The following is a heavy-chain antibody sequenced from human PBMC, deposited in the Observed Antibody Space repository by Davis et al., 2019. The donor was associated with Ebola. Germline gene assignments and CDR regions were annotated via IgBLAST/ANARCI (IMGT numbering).Heavy chain of an antibody. CDR1: GFTFSSYA. CDR3: ARGRPRYLLDAFDI. D-gene: IGHD2/OR15-2a*01. J-gene: IGHJ3*02. Sequence: GESLKISCAASGFTFSSYAMSWVRQAPGKGLEWVSAISGSGGSTYYAYSVKGRFTISRDNAKNSLYLQMNSLRAEDTAVYYCARGRPRYLLDAFDIWGQGTMVTVSS. CDR2: ISGSGGST. V-gene: IGHV3-23*01.